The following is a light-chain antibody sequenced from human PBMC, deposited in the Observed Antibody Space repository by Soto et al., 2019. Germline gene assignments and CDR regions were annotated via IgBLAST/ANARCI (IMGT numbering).Light chain of an antibody. CDR1: SSDVGGYNY. CDR3: SSYTTSSTLL. Sequence: QSALTQPASVSGSPGQSITISCTGTSSDVGGYNYVSWYQQHPGKAPKLLIYGVSYRPSGVSNRFSGSKSGSTASLTISGLQAEDEADYYCSSYTTSSTLLFGGGTKLTVL. J-gene: IGLJ2*01. CDR2: GVS. V-gene: IGLV2-14*01.